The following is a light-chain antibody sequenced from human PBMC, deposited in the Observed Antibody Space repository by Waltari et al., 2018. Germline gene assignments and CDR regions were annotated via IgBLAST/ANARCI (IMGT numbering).Light chain of an antibody. CDR2: GAS. Sequence: VLTQSPGTLSLSPGETATLSCRASQRLTKFYLAWYQQKPGQAPRLLIYGASSRAADIPERFSGSGSGTDFTLTISRLEPEDCAMYYCQQYGSSILYTFGQGTKLEIK. CDR1: QRLTKFY. V-gene: IGKV3-20*01. J-gene: IGKJ2*01. CDR3: QQYGSSILYT.